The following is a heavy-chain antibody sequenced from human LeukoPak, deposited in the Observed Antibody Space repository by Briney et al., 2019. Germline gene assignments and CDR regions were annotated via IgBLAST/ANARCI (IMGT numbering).Heavy chain of an antibody. CDR2: ISSSSSYI. Sequence: PGGSLRLSCAASGFTFSNYSMNWVRQAPGKGLGWVSSISSSSSYIYYADSVKGRFTISRDNAKNSLYLQMNSLRAEDTAVYYCARGSRVTTRLDAFDIWGQGTMVTVSS. J-gene: IGHJ3*02. CDR1: GFTFSNYS. CDR3: ARGSRVTTRLDAFDI. V-gene: IGHV3-21*04. D-gene: IGHD4-17*01.